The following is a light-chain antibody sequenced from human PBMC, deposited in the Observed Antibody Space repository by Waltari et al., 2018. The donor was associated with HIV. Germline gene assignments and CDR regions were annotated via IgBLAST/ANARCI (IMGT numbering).Light chain of an antibody. V-gene: IGKV1-33*01. J-gene: IGKJ4*01. CDR2: DAS. CDR1: QDTSNY. Sequence: DIQMTQSPSCLSESVGDRVTITRQASQDTSNYLNGYQQKPGKAPKVLFYDASNLGTGVPSRFSGRGSGTDFTFPISSLRPEDIATYYCQHYRAFGGGTKVEVK. CDR3: QHYRA.